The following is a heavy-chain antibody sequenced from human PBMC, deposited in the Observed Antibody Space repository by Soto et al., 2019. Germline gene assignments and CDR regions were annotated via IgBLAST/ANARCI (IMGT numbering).Heavy chain of an antibody. CDR1: GGSFSSGGYY. CDR3: ARATSFSGHHGY. J-gene: IGHJ4*02. Sequence: SETLSLACTVSGGSFSSGGYYWSWIRQLPGKGLEWIGYIYYSGSTYYNPSLKSRFTISLDTSKNQFSLKLSSVTAADMAVYYCARATSFSGHHGYWGQGTLVTVS. V-gene: IGHV4-31*03. D-gene: IGHD2-8*02. CDR2: IYYSGST.